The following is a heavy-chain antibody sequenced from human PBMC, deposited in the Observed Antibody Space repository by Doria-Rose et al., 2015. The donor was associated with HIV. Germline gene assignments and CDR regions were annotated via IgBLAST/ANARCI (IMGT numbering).Heavy chain of an antibody. CDR1: GASISSDNY. J-gene: IGHJ4*02. V-gene: IGHV4-38-2*02. Sequence: QVQLQESGPGLVKPSETLSLTCTVSGASISSDNYWGWIRQPPGKGLEWIGSYYSRGRTYYNPSLKSRVTISADTSKNQFSLNLSSLTAADTAVYYCVMMPHYWGQGTLVTVSS. CDR2: YYSRGRT. D-gene: IGHD3-16*01. CDR3: VMMPHY.